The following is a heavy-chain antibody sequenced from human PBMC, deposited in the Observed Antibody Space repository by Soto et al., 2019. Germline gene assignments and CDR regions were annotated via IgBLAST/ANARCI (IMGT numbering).Heavy chain of an antibody. D-gene: IGHD1-1*01. Sequence: ASVKVSCKASGYTFTTHAMHWVRQAPGQSLEWMGWINGGTGQTKHSQRFQGRVTITRDTSASTAYMELSSPRSEDTAVYYCARGKGMEENYYYYGLDIWGQGTTVTVSS. CDR2: INGGTGQT. CDR3: ARGKGMEENYYYYGLDI. V-gene: IGHV1-3*01. CDR1: GYTFTTHA. J-gene: IGHJ6*02.